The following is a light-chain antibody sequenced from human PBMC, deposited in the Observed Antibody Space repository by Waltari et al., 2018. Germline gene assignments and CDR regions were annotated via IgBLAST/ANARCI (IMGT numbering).Light chain of an antibody. CDR2: YDS. J-gene: IGLJ1*01. CDR1: HIDSKS. CDR3: QVWDANTDPGV. Sequence: SYVLTQPPSVSVAPGDTARLTCGGNHIDSKSVHWYRPRPGQAPVLVLSYDSDRPSGIPDRLSGSNSGNTATLTISRVEAGDEADYYCQVWDANTDPGVFGTGTEVTVL. V-gene: IGLV3-21*01.